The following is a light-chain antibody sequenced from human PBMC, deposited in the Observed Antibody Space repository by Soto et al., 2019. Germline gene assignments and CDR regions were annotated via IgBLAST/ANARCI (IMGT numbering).Light chain of an antibody. CDR3: QSYDSSLSAWV. J-gene: IGLJ3*02. CDR2: GNN. Sequence: QSVLAQPPSVSGAPGQRVTISCTGSSSNIGAGYDVHWYLQLPGTAPKLLIYGNNNRPSGVPDRFSVFRSGTSASLAITGLQAEDEADLYCQSYDSSLSAWVFGGGTKVTVL. V-gene: IGLV1-40*01. CDR1: SSNIGAGYD.